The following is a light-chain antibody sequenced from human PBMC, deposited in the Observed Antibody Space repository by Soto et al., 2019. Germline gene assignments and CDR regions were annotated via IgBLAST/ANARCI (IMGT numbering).Light chain of an antibody. V-gene: IGLV1-44*01. J-gene: IGLJ2*01. CDR2: SNN. CDR3: AAWDDSLNGQGV. Sequence: QSVLTQPPSASGTPGQRVTISCSGSSSNIGSNTVNWYQQLPGTAPKLLIYSNNQRPSGVPDRFSGSKSGTSASLAISGLQSEDEAYYYCAAWDDSLNGQGVFGGGTKVTVL. CDR1: SSNIGSNT.